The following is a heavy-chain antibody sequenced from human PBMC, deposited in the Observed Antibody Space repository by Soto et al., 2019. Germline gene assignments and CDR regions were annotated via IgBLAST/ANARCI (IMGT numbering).Heavy chain of an antibody. V-gene: IGHV3-30*18. CDR1: GFTFSSYG. J-gene: IGHJ4*02. CDR3: AKDPLDY. CDR2: ISYDGSNK. Sequence: GGSLRLSCAASGFTFSSYGMHWVRQAPGKGLEWVAVISYDGSNKYYADSVKGRFTISRDNSKSTLYLQMNSLRAEDTAVYYCAKDPLDYWGQGTLVTVPS.